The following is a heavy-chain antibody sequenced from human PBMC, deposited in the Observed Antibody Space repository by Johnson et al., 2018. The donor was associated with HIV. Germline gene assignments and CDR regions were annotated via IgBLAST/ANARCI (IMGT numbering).Heavy chain of an antibody. CDR1: GFTFSRYW. Sequence: VQLVESGGGLVQPGGSLRLSCAASGFTFSRYWMSWVRQAPGKGLEWVANIKQDGSEKYYVDSVKGRFTISRDNAKNSLYLQMNSLRAEDTAVYYCAWDPWVVEAPRSRVDAFDIWGQGTMVTVSS. D-gene: IGHD2-15*01. V-gene: IGHV3-7*04. CDR2: IKQDGSEK. J-gene: IGHJ3*02. CDR3: AWDPWVVEAPRSRVDAFDI.